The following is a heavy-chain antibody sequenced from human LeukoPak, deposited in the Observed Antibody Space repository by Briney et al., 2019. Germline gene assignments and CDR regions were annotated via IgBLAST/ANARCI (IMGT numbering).Heavy chain of an antibody. D-gene: IGHD6-19*01. CDR3: AGEGYSSGWYNYYFDY. CDR2: IWYDGSNK. J-gene: IGHJ4*02. V-gene: IGHV3-33*08. CDR1: GFTFSSYG. Sequence: PGGSLRLSCAASGFTFSSYGMHWVRQAPGKGLEWVAVIWYDGSNKYYADSVKGRFTISRDNSKNTLYLQMNSLRAEDTAVYYCAGEGYSSGWYNYYFDYWGQGTLVTVSS.